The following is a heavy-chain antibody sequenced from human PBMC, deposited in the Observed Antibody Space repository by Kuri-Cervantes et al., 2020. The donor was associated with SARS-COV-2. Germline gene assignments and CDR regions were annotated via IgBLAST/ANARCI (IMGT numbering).Heavy chain of an antibody. CDR1: GGSFSNFH. J-gene: IGHJ6*03. CDR3: ARLRRHNNGWFATGYYMDV. D-gene: IGHD6-19*01. V-gene: IGHV4-34*01. Sequence: GSLRLSCGVYGGSFSNFHWNWVRQPPGKGLEWIVEINYSGTTNYNPSLKSRVTISVDTSKNQFSLNLTSVTAADTAVYYCARLRRHNNGWFATGYYMDVWGKGTTVTVSS. CDR2: INYSGTT.